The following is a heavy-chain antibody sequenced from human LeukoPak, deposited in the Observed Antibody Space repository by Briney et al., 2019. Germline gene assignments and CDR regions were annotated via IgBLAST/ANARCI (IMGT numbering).Heavy chain of an antibody. CDR2: IIPILGIA. J-gene: IGHJ4*02. V-gene: IGHV1-69*04. CDR3: ASGWDYFDY. Sequence: GSSVKVSCKASGGTFSSYAISWVRQAPGQGLGWMGRIIPILGIANYAQKFQGRVTITADKSTSTAYMELSSLRSEDTAVYYCASGWDYFDYGGQETLVTVSS. CDR1: GGTFSSYA. D-gene: IGHD6-19*01.